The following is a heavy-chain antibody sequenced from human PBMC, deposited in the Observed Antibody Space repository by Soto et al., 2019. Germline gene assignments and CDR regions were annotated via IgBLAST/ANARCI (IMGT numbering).Heavy chain of an antibody. Sequence: QMQLVQSGAEVKKPGSSVKVSCKASGGTLSSFINYPINWVRQAPGQGLEWMGGIVPNVGTVNYAQKFQGRVTITADKSTSTAYMEVSSLRSEDTALYYCARRDTSGFLRYFDNWGQGTLVTVSS. V-gene: IGHV1-69*06. CDR2: IVPNVGTV. D-gene: IGHD3-3*01. CDR3: ARRDTSGFLRYFDN. J-gene: IGHJ4*02. CDR1: GGTLSSFINYP.